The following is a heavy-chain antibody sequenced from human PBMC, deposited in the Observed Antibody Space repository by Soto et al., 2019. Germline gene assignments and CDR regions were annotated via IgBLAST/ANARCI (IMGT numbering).Heavy chain of an antibody. CDR2: ISSSSRYI. J-gene: IGHJ6*02. Sequence: PGGSLRLACAASGFTFSISIMAWFRKAPGKGLEWVSSISSSSRYIYCPDSVKGRFTISRDNAKNSLYLQMNSLRAEDTAVYYCAKGSVAAYSDYYGMDVWGQGTTVTVSS. CDR1: GFTFSISI. D-gene: IGHD2-15*01. V-gene: IGHV3-21*04. CDR3: AKGSVAAYSDYYGMDV.